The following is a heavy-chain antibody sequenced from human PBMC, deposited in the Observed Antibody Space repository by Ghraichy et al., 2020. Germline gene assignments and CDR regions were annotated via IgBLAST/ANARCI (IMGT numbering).Heavy chain of an antibody. Sequence: GGSPRLSCAASGFTVSSNYMSWVRQAPGKGLEWVSIIYSGGSTYYADSVKGRFTISRDNSKNTLYLQMNSLRAEDTAVYYCTRVRYDSAAYRTYYFDYWGQGSLVTVSS. CDR2: IYSGGST. CDR1: GFTVSSNY. CDR3: TRVRYDSAAYRTYYFDY. J-gene: IGHJ4*02. D-gene: IGHD3-22*01. V-gene: IGHV3-53*01.